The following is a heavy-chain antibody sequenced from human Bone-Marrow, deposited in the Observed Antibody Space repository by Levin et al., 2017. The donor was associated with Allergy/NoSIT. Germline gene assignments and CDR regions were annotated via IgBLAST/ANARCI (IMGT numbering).Heavy chain of an antibody. V-gene: IGHV4-59*08. CDR1: GDSMESYY. D-gene: IGHD3-22*01. CDR3: ASRGTYYDANGYYRAFDY. J-gene: IGHJ4*02. Sequence: SETLSLTCSVSGDSMESYYWSWIRQPPGKGLEWIGYIDDSGSTTYNPSLKSRVTMSVETSKKKFSLRLNSVTAADTAVYYCASRGTYYDANGYYRAFDYWGQGTLVTVSS. CDR2: IDDSGST.